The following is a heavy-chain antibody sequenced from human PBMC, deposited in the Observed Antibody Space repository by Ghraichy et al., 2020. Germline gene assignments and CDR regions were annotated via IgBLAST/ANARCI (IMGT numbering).Heavy chain of an antibody. CDR2: INSDASST. D-gene: IGHD2-2*01. CDR1: GFTFSTYW. Sequence: SCAASGFTFSTYWMFWVRQTAGKGLDWVSRINSDASSTSYADSVKGRFTISRDNAQNTLYLQMNSLRVEDTAVYYCASCSSTNCRAAFDYWGQGTLVTVSS. J-gene: IGHJ4*02. CDR3: ASCSSTNCRAAFDY. V-gene: IGHV3-74*01.